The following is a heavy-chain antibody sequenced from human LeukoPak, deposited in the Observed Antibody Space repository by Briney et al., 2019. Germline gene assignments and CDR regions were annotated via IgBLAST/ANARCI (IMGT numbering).Heavy chain of an antibody. V-gene: IGHV3-23*01. D-gene: IGHD1-7*01. CDR2: ISGSGGST. J-gene: IGHJ3*02. CDR3: AKETGITKGAIDI. CDR1: GFTFSSYA. Sequence: GGSLRLSCAASGFTFSSYAMSWVRQPPGKGLEWVSAISGSGGSTYYADSVKGRFTISRDNYKNTLYLQMNSLRAEDTAVYYCAKETGITKGAIDIWGQGTMVTVSS.